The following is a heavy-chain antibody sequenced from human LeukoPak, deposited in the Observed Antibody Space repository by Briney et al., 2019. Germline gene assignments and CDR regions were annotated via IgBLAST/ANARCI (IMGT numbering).Heavy chain of an antibody. J-gene: IGHJ4*02. V-gene: IGHV4-39*01. CDR1: GGSISSSSYY. D-gene: IGHD1-26*01. Sequence: SETLSLTCTVSGGSISSSSYYWGWIRQPPGKGLEWIGSIYYSGSTYYNPSLRSRVTISVGTSKNQFSLKLSSVTASDTAVYHCARATGSGRYGRLDYWGQGTLVTVSS. CDR3: ARATGSGRYGRLDY. CDR2: IYYSGST.